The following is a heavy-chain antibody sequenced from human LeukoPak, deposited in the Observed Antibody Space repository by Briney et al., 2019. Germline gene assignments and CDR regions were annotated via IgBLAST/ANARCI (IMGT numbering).Heavy chain of an antibody. CDR1: GFTFSSYG. D-gene: IGHD5-18*01. CDR3: AKLPVDTAMADY. J-gene: IGHJ4*02. V-gene: IGHV3-30*18. CDR2: ISYDGSNK. Sequence: GGSLRLSCAASGFTFSSYGMHWVRQAPGKGLEWVAVISYDGSNKYYADSVKGRFTISRDNSKNTLYLQVNSLRAEDTAVYYCAKLPVDTAMADYWGQGTLVTVSS.